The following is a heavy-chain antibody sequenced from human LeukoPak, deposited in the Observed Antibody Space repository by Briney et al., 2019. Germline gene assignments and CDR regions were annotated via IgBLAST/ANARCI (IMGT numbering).Heavy chain of an antibody. CDR1: GYTFTDYY. D-gene: IGHD4-17*01. CDR3: ARVPPPGTTVTPWFDY. J-gene: IGHJ4*02. Sequence: ASVKVSCKASGYTFTDYYMHWVRQAPGQGLEWMGWINPNSGDTNYAQKFQGRVTITADKSTSTAYTELSSLRSEDTAVYYCARVPPPGTTVTPWFDYWGQGTLVTVSS. V-gene: IGHV1-2*02. CDR2: INPNSGDT.